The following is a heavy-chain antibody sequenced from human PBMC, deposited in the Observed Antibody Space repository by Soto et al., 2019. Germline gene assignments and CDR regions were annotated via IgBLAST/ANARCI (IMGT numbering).Heavy chain of an antibody. D-gene: IGHD3-3*01. J-gene: IGHJ3*01. CDR2: IIPIPDIT. CDR1: GGTFSTYI. Sequence: QVQLVQSGAEVRKPGSSVKVSCKAPGGTFSTYIISWVRQAPGQGLEWMGRIIPIPDITNYAQKFQGRVTITADRSTSTAYMELTSLKSEATAVYYRARDRITTRGDAFDLWGQGTMVTVSS. CDR3: ARDRITTRGDAFDL. V-gene: IGHV1-69*08.